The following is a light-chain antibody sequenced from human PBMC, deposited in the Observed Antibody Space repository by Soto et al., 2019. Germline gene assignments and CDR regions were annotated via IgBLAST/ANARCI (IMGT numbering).Light chain of an antibody. CDR3: SSYTSSSTRV. J-gene: IGLJ3*02. V-gene: IGLV2-11*01. CDR1: SSDVGGYEY. CDR2: DVS. Sequence: QSALTQPRSVSGSPGQSVTISCTGTSSDVGGYEYVSWYQQHPGKAPKLMIYDVSKRPSGVPDRFSGSRSGNTASLTISGLQTEDEADYYCSSYTSSSTRVFGGGTKLTVL.